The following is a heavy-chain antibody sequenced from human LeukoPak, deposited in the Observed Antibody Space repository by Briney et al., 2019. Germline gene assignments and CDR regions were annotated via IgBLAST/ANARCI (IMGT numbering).Heavy chain of an antibody. J-gene: IGHJ6*03. CDR1: GFTFSSYD. D-gene: IGHD1-26*01. CDR2: IGTAGDT. CDR3: ARSQGWDYYYYMDV. V-gene: IGHV3-13*01. Sequence: PGGSLRLSCAASGFTFSSYDMHWFRQATGKGLDWVSAIGTAGDTYYPGSVKGRFTISRENAKNSLYLQMNSLRAGDTAVYYCARSQGWDYYYYMDVWGKGTTVTVSS.